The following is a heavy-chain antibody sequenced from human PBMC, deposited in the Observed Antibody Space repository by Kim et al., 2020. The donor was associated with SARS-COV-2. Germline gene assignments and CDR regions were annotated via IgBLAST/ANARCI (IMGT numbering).Heavy chain of an antibody. CDR3: ARVSGSGWTRGFDY. CDR2: IYYSGST. CDR1: GGSISSFY. D-gene: IGHD6-19*01. V-gene: IGHV4-59*01. Sequence: SETLSLTCTVSGGSISSFYWSWIRQPPGKGLEWIGYIYYSGSTSYNPSLKSRVTISVDTSKNQFSLKLSSVTAADTAVYYCARVSGSGWTRGFDYWGQGTLVTVSS. J-gene: IGHJ4*02.